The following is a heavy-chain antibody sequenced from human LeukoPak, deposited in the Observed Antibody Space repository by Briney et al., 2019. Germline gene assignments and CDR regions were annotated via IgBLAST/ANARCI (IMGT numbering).Heavy chain of an antibody. V-gene: IGHV3-66*01. CDR1: RFTVRSNY. CDR2: IYSGGST. CDR3: ATFHPERDSGDTGAFDI. J-gene: IGHJ3*02. Sequence: HPGGSLRLSCAASRFTVRSNYMNWVRQAPGKGLEWVSVIYSGGSTYYADSVKGRFTISRDNSKNTLYLQMNSLRAEDTAVYYCATFHPERDSGDTGAFDIWGQGTMVTVSS. D-gene: IGHD1-26*01.